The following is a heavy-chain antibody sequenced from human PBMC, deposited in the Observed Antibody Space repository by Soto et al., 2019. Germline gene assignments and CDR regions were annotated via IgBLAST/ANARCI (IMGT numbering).Heavy chain of an antibody. V-gene: IGHV3-30*18. D-gene: IGHD6-6*01. Sequence: VGSLRLSCAASGFTFSSYGMHCLRQAPGQGLEWVAVISYDGSNKYYTNSVEGRFTISRDNSKNTLYLQMDSLRAEDTAVYYCAKDNNLLKEYSTESYFQYWGQGALCTVSS. CDR3: AKDNNLLKEYSTESYFQY. CDR1: GFTFSSYG. J-gene: IGHJ4*02. CDR2: ISYDGSNK.